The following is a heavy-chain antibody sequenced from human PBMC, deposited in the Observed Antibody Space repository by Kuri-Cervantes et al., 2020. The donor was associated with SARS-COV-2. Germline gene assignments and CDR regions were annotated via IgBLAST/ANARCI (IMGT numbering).Heavy chain of an antibody. CDR3: ARDVGFGYSYGHSYGMDV. J-gene: IGHJ6*02. V-gene: IGHV1-69*06. CDR1: GGTFSSYA. CDR2: IVPIFGTA. D-gene: IGHD5-18*01. Sequence: KVSCKASGGTFSSYAISWVRQAPGQGLEWMGGIVPIFGTANYAQKFQGRVTITADKSTSTAYMELSSLRSEDTAVYYCARDVGFGYSYGHSYGMDVWGQGTTVTVSS.